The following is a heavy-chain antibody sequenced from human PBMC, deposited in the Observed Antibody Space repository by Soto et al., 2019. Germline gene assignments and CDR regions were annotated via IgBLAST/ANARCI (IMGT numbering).Heavy chain of an antibody. D-gene: IGHD3-3*01. CDR1: GGSISSSNYY. Sequence: SETLSLTCTVSGGSISSSNYYWGWIRQTPGKGLEWIGSSYYRGNTHYNPSLKSRVTIYVDTSKNQFSLNLYSVTAADTAVYYCAIADGFGVVTPFFEYWGQGTLVTVSS. J-gene: IGHJ4*02. V-gene: IGHV4-39*01. CDR2: SYYRGNT. CDR3: AIADGFGVVTPFFEY.